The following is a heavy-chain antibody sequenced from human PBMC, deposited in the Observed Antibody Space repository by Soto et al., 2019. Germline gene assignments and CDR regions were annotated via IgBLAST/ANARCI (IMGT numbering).Heavy chain of an antibody. V-gene: IGHV3-48*03. CDR1: GFTFSSFE. D-gene: IGHD3-3*02. J-gene: IGHJ4*02. CDR2: IGRSGETI. Sequence: AGGSLRLSCVGSGFTFSSFEMNWVRQTPGKGLEWLSYIGRSGETIYYADSVKGRFTISRDYAKNTVYLQMNNLRAEDTAVYYCARAGVTPHFFDYWGQGTLVTVSS. CDR3: ARAGVTPHFFDY.